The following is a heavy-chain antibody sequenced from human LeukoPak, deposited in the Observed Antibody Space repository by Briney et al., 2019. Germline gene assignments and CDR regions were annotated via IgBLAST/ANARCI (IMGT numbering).Heavy chain of an antibody. Sequence: PGGSLRLSCAASGFTFSSYLMNWVRQAPGKGLEWVASVKQDGSEEYCVDSVKGRFTISRDNAKNSLYLQMNSLRAEDTAVYYCARARWNIIWGQGTLVTVSS. D-gene: IGHD2/OR15-2a*01. CDR1: GFTFSSYL. CDR2: VKQDGSEE. J-gene: IGHJ4*02. V-gene: IGHV3-7*01. CDR3: ARARWNII.